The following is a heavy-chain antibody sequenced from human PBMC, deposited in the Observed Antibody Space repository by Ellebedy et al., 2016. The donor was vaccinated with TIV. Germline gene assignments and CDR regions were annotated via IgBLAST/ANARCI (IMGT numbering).Heavy chain of an antibody. CDR1: GFTFSSHW. CDR2: INSDGSRT. V-gene: IGHV3-74*01. CDR3: ARGDRAGTTRLVDY. D-gene: IGHD1-7*01. Sequence: PGGSLRLSCAASGFTFSSHWLHWVRQAPGKGLVWVSRINSDGSRTNYADSVKGRFTISRANAKNTLYLQMNSLKAEDTAVYYCARGDRAGTTRLVDYWGQGTLVTVSS. J-gene: IGHJ4*02.